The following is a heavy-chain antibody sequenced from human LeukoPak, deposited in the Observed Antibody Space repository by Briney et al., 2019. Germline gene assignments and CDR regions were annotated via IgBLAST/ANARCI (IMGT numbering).Heavy chain of an antibody. V-gene: IGHV4-59*01. CDR2: IYYSGST. D-gene: IGHD3-22*01. CDR3: AREVRHSSSGFYYYYGIDV. Sequence: PSETLSLTCTVSGGSISSYYWSWIRQPPGKGLEWIGYIYYSGSTNYNPSLKSRVTISVDTSKNQFSLKLSSVTAADTAVYYCAREVRHSSSGFYYYYGIDVWGQGTTVTVSS. CDR1: GGSISSYY. J-gene: IGHJ6*02.